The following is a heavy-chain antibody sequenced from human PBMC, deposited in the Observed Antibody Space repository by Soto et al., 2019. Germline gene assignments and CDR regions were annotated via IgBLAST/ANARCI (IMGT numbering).Heavy chain of an antibody. J-gene: IGHJ5*02. Sequence: GGSLRLSCAASGFTFSSYAMSWVRQAPGKGLEWVSAISGSGGSRYYADSVKGRFTISRDNSKNTLYLQMNSLRAEDTAVYYCAKDKGLAAFTMIVGAWFGPWDQGTLVTVSS. CDR1: GFTFSSYA. CDR2: ISGSGGSR. V-gene: IGHV3-23*01. D-gene: IGHD3-22*01. CDR3: AKDKGLAAFTMIVGAWFGP.